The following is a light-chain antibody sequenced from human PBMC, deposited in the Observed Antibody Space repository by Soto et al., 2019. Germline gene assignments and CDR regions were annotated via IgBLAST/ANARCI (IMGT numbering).Light chain of an antibody. CDR3: QQGNSLPWT. Sequence: IQMTHSPSSVSTSFGDSVTITCRASQSISRVLAWYQQKPGKAPNLLIYSASTLRSGVPSRFSGSGSGTEFTLTISSLQAEDFATYYCQQGNSLPWTFGQGTKVDI. J-gene: IGKJ1*01. V-gene: IGKV1-12*01. CDR1: QSISRV. CDR2: SAS.